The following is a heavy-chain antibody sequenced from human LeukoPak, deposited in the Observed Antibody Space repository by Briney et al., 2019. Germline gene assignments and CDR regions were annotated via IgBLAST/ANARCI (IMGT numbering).Heavy chain of an antibody. Sequence: SQTLSLTCTVSGGSISSGDYYWGWIRQPPGKGLEWIGYIYYSGSTYYNPSLKSRVTISVDTSKNQFSLKLSSVTAADTAVYYCAREVGYCSGGSCSNWFDPWGQGTLVTVSS. CDR2: IYYSGST. CDR1: GGSISSGDYY. J-gene: IGHJ5*02. V-gene: IGHV4-30-4*01. D-gene: IGHD2-15*01. CDR3: AREVGYCSGGSCSNWFDP.